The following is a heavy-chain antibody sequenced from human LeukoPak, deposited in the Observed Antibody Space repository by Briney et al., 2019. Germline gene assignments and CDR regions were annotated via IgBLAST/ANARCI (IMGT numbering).Heavy chain of an antibody. Sequence: GGSPRLSCAASGFSFSSYAMSWVRQAPGKGLEWVSTITASGGSTYYADSVKGRLTISRDNSKNTLYLQINSLRAEDTALYYCAKLVLFSGTTGDLNYWGQGTLVTVSS. CDR1: GFSFSSYA. CDR3: AKLVLFSGTTGDLNY. CDR2: ITASGGST. V-gene: IGHV3-23*01. J-gene: IGHJ4*02. D-gene: IGHD1-1*01.